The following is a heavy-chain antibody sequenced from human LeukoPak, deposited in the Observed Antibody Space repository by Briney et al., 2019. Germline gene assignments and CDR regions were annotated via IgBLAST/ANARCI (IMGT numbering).Heavy chain of an antibody. V-gene: IGHV1-2*02. Sequence: ASVKVSCKASGYTFTDYYIHWVRQAPGQGLEWMGWINPNNGGPNYAQKFQGRVTMTRDTSISTAYMELSRLRSDDTAVYYCAREAVAGTFDYWGQGTLVTVSS. CDR2: INPNNGGP. CDR1: GYTFTDYY. J-gene: IGHJ4*02. CDR3: AREAVAGTFDY. D-gene: IGHD6-19*01.